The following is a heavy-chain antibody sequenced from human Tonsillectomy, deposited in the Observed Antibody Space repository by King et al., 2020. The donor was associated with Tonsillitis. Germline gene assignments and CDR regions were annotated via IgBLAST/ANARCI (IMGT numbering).Heavy chain of an antibody. J-gene: IGHJ6*02. CDR2: ISYDGSSK. D-gene: IGHD6-6*01. Sequence: VQLVESGGGVVQPGRSLRLSCAASGFTFSSYGMHWVRQAPGKGLEWVAVISYDGSSKYYADSVKGRFTISRDNSKNTLYLQMNSLRAEDTAVYYCAKELGSSSSGFFGDYYYGMDVWGQGTTVTVSS. V-gene: IGHV3-30*18. CDR3: AKELGSSSSGFFGDYYYGMDV. CDR1: GFTFSSYG.